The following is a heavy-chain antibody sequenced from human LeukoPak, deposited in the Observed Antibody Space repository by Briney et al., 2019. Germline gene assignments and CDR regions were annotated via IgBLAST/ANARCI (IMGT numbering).Heavy chain of an antibody. V-gene: IGHV4-34*01. CDR2: INHSGST. J-gene: IGHJ4*02. CDR1: GGSFSGYY. CDR3: ARHVPNSGSYLFDY. D-gene: IGHD1-26*01. Sequence: SETLSLTCAVYGGSFSGYYWSWIRQPPGKGLEWIGEINHSGSTNYNPSLKSRVTISVDTSKNQFSLKLSSVTAADTAVYYCARHVPNSGSYLFDYWGQGTLVTVSS.